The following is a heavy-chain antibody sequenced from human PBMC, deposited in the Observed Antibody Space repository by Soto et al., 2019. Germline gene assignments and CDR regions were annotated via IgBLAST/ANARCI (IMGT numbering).Heavy chain of an antibody. J-gene: IGHJ6*03. D-gene: IGHD3-9*01. V-gene: IGHV3-21*04. CDR2: ISSSSSYI. CDR3: ARSIYDILTGYVSGYYYYMDV. CDR1: GFTFSSYS. Sequence: GGSLRLSCAASGFTFSSYSMNWVRQAPGKGLEWVSSISSSSSYIYYADSVKGRFTISRDNAKNSLYLQMNSLRAEDTAVYYCARSIYDILTGYVSGYYYYMDVWGKGTTVTVSS.